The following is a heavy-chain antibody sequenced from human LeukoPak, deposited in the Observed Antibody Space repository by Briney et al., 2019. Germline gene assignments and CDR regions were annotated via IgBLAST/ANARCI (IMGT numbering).Heavy chain of an antibody. D-gene: IGHD1-26*01. CDR3: AREGGEWELLRTFDY. CDR1: GFTFDDYT. Sequence: GGSLRLSCAASGFTFDDYTMHWVRQAPGKGLEWVSLINWDGVSTYYADSVKGRFTISRDNSKNSLYLQMNSLRAEDTAVYYCAREGGEWELLRTFDYWGQGTLVTVSS. V-gene: IGHV3-43*01. CDR2: INWDGVST. J-gene: IGHJ4*02.